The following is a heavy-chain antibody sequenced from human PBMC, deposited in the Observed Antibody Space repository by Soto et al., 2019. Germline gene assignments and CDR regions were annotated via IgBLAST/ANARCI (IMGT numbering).Heavy chain of an antibody. V-gene: IGHV4-59*01. CDR1: GGSISSYY. CDR3: ARDGPSPEYDFWSGYTYGMDV. J-gene: IGHJ6*02. Sequence: SETLSLTCTVSGGSISSYYWSWIRQPPGKGLEWIGYIYYSGSTNYNPSLKSRVTISVDTSKNQFSLKLSSVTAADTAVYYCARDGPSPEYDFWSGYTYGMDVWGQGTTVTVSS. CDR2: IYYSGST. D-gene: IGHD3-3*01.